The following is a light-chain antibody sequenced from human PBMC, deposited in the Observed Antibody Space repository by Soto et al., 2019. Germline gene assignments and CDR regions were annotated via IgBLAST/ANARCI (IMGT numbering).Light chain of an antibody. Sequence: DIVLTQSPATLSVSPGERATLSCGASQSVRGSYLAWYKQKPGLVPRLLIYDASKRATGIPERFSGSGSGKDSTLTISRLDPDDFAVYYCQQYGNLPYTFGQGTKLEIK. J-gene: IGKJ2*01. CDR1: QSVRGSY. CDR3: QQYGNLPYT. V-gene: IGKV3D-20*01. CDR2: DAS.